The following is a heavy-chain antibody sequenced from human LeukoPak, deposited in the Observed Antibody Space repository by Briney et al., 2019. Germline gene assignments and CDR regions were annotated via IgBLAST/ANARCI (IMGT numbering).Heavy chain of an antibody. CDR1: GFTFSDAA. J-gene: IGHJ4*02. V-gene: IGHV3-73*01. D-gene: IGHD2-2*01. CDR3: TRHTIDY. Sequence: GGSLRLSCAASGFTFSDAALHWVRQAAGKGLEWVGRIRPKTANYATAYAESVKGRFTISRDDSKNTAYLQMDSLKTEDTAVYYCTRHTIDYWGQGTLVTVSS. CDR2: IRPKTANYAT.